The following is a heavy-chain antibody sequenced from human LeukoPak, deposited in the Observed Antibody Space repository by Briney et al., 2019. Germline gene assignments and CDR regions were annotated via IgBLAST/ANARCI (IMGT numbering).Heavy chain of an antibody. J-gene: IGHJ6*02. CDR1: GFTFNDHC. V-gene: IGHV3-11*06. Sequence: PGGSLRLSCAASGFTFNDHCMSWIRQAPGKGLEWVSYISTTSRYTDYADSVKGRFTISRDNAKNSLDLQMSSLRADDTAVYYCARGHYGMDVWGQGTTVTVSS. CDR3: ARGHYGMDV. CDR2: ISTTSRYT.